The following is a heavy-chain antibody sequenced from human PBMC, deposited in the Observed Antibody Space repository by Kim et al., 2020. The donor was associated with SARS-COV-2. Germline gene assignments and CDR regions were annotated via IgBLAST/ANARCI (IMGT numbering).Heavy chain of an antibody. V-gene: IGHV1-18*01. D-gene: IGHD2-15*01. CDR2: ISAYNGNT. J-gene: IGHJ6*02. CDR1: GYTFTSYG. CDR3: ARESCGGSCYFYYYYGMDV. Sequence: ASMKVSCKASGYTFTSYGISWVRQAPGQGLEWMGWISAYNGNTNYAQKLQGRVTMTTDTSTSTAYMELRSLRSDDTAVYYCARESCGGSCYFYYYYGMDVWGQGTTVTVSS.